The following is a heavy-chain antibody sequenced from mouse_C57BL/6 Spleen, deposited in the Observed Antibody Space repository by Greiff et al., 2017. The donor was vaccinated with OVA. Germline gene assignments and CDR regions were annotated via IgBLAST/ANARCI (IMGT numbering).Heavy chain of an antibody. Sequence: EVKLLESGPGMVKPSQSLSLTCTVTGYSITSGYDWHWIRHFPGNKLEWMGYISYSGSTNYNPSLKSRISITHDTSKNHFFLKLNSVTTEDTATYYCASSITTVEAMDYWGQGTSVTVSS. V-gene: IGHV3-1*01. CDR1: GYSITSGYD. D-gene: IGHD1-1*01. CDR3: ASSITTVEAMDY. J-gene: IGHJ4*01. CDR2: ISYSGST.